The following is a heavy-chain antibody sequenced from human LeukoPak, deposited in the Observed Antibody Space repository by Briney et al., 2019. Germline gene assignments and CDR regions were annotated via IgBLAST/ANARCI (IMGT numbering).Heavy chain of an antibody. V-gene: IGHV4-28*05. Sequence: SSETLSLTCSVSGSSIASLNWWGWVRPPPGEGLEWIGYIYYTGSIYYNPSLKSRVTMSVDTSKNQLSLRLSSVTAVDTAVYYFARKTDAKSYYPDWGQGTLVTVSS. J-gene: IGHJ4*02. D-gene: IGHD3-10*01. CDR2: IYYTGSI. CDR3: ARKTDAKSYYPD. CDR1: GSSIASLNW.